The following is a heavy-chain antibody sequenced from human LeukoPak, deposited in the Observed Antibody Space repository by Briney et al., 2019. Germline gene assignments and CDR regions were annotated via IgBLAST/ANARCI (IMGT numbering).Heavy chain of an antibody. D-gene: IGHD3-10*01. J-gene: IGHJ4*02. V-gene: IGHV3-23*01. CDR1: GFTFSSYA. CDR2: VTGNSDNT. CDR3: ARDRNYFEALHRSY. Sequence: GGSLRLSCAASGFTFSSYAMSWVRQAPGKGLEWVSSVTGNSDNTFHADPVKGRFTISRDNSKNMLYLQINSLRAEDTAVYYCARDRNYFEALHRSYWGQGTLVTVSS.